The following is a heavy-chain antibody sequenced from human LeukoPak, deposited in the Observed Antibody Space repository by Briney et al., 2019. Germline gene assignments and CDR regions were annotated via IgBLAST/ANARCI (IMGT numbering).Heavy chain of an antibody. D-gene: IGHD1-26*01. Sequence: PSQTLSLTCTVSGDSISSYYWSWIRQPAGKGLEWIGRIYTTGSTNYNPSLKSRVTMSVDTSKNQFSLKLSSVPAADTAVYYCARDRWGATDRWGQGTLVTVSS. CDR2: IYTTGST. V-gene: IGHV4-4*07. CDR3: ARDRWGATDR. CDR1: GDSISSYY. J-gene: IGHJ4*02.